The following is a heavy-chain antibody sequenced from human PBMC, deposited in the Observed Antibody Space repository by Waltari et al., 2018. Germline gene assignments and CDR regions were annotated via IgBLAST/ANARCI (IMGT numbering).Heavy chain of an antibody. CDR3: AGHIAVAGTGSYLDY. CDR2: IYHSGST. V-gene: IGHV4-38-2*01. D-gene: IGHD6-19*01. J-gene: IGHJ4*02. CDR1: GYSISSGYY. Sequence: QVQLQESGPGLVKPSETLSLTCAVSGYSISSGYYWGWIRQPPGKGLEWIGCIYHSGSTYYNPSHKSRVTISVDTSKNQFSLKLSSVTAADTAVYYCAGHIAVAGTGSYLDYWGQGTLVTVSS.